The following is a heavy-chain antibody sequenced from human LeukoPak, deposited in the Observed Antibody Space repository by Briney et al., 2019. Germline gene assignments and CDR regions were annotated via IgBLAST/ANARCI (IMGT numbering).Heavy chain of an antibody. CDR1: GFTFSSYSMN. CDR2: IHCDGRT. D-gene: IGHD6-19*01. Sequence: PGGSLRLSCAASGFTFSSYSMNWVRQAPGKGLEWIGAIHCDGRTYYNPSLKSRVTISGDTSENQFSLKLSSVTAADTAIYYCARRRAGLDWLDPWGQGTLVAVSS. CDR3: ARRRAGLDWLDP. J-gene: IGHJ5*02. V-gene: IGHV4-59*05.